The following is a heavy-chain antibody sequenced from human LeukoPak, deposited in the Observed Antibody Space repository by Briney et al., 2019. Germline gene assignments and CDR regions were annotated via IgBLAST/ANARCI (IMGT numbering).Heavy chain of an antibody. J-gene: IGHJ1*01. CDR2: ISSSGSTI. D-gene: IGHD2-15*01. CDR3: ARGLYCSGGSCYPPGYFQH. CDR1: GFTFSSYE. V-gene: IGHV3-48*03. Sequence: PGGSLRLSCAASGFTFSSYEMNWVRQAPGKGLEWVSYISSSGSTIYYADSVKGRFTISRDNAKNSLYLQMNSLRAEDTAVYYCARGLYCSGGSCYPPGYFQHWGQGTLVTVSS.